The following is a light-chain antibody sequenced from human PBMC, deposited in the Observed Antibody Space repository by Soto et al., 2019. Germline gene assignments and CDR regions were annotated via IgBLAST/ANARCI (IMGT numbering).Light chain of an antibody. CDR2: GAS. CDR1: QSVGGD. CDR3: QXYENWPQLT. J-gene: IGKJ4*01. V-gene: IGKV3-15*01. Sequence: ERVMTQSPATLSVSPGERATLSCRASQSVGGDLAWYQQKPGQAPRLLIYGASSRAPGIPDRFSGSGSGTEFTLTISSLQSEDSAVYYCQXYENWPQLTFGGGTKVEIK.